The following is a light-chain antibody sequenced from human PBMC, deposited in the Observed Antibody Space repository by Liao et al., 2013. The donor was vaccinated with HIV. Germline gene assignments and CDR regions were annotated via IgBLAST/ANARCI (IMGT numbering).Light chain of an antibody. J-gene: IGLJ3*02. V-gene: IGLV3-21*04. CDR1: NIENKS. CDR2: YDS. Sequence: SYELTQPPSVSVAPGKTARITCGGNNIENKSVHWYQQKPGQAPVLVIYYDSDRPSGIPERFSGSNSGNTATLTISRVEAGDEADYYCQVWDSSSDHRGVFGGGTKLTVL. CDR3: QVWDSSSDHRGV.